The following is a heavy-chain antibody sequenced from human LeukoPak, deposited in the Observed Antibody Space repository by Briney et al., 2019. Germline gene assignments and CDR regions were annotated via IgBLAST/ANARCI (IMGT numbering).Heavy chain of an antibody. CDR1: GGSISNYH. J-gene: IGHJ4*02. V-gene: IGHV4-59*08. CDR3: ARGSSGWLRFDY. D-gene: IGHD6-19*01. Sequence: SEPLSLPCTLSGGSISNYHWSWIRQPPGKGLEWIGYIYYSGSTNYNPSLKSRVTISGDTPKNQFSMKLSAVTAADTAVYYCARGSSGWLRFDYWGQGTLVTVSS. CDR2: IYYSGST.